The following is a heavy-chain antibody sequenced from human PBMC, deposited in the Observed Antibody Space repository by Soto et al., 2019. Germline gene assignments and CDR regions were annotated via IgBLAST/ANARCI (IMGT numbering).Heavy chain of an antibody. Sequence: QVQLVQSGAEVKKPGASVKVSCKASGYTFTSYDINWVRQATGQGLEWMGWMNPNSGNTGYAQKFQGRVTMTRNTYISTTYMELSSLRSEDTAVYYCARVIFGASSFFGYYYYMDVWGKGTTVTVSS. D-gene: IGHD6-6*01. CDR2: MNPNSGNT. V-gene: IGHV1-8*01. CDR3: ARVIFGASSFFGYYYYMDV. CDR1: GYTFTSYD. J-gene: IGHJ6*03.